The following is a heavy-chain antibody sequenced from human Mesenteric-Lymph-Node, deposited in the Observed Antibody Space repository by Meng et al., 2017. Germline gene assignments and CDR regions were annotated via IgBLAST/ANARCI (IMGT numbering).Heavy chain of an antibody. CDR2: IYYSGST. CDR1: GGSFSGYY. CDR3: ARVRFYYDSSGYKHDAFDI. D-gene: IGHD3-22*01. Sequence: SETLSLTCAVYGGSFSGYYWSWIRQPPGKGLEWIGYIYYSGSTNYNPSLKSRVTISVDTSKNQFSLKLSSVTAADTAVYYCARVRFYYDSSGYKHDAFDIWGQGTMVTVSS. J-gene: IGHJ3*02. V-gene: IGHV4-59*01.